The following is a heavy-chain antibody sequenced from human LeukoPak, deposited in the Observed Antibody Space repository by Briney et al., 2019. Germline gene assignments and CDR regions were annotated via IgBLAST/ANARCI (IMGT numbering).Heavy chain of an antibody. CDR3: AKDSKQWLVLFLVY. D-gene: IGHD6-19*01. V-gene: IGHV3-23*01. J-gene: IGHJ4*02. CDR2: ISGSGGST. CDR1: GFTFISYA. Sequence: PGGSLILSCAGSGFTFISYAMSLVRHAAGKVLEWVSAISGSGGSTYYADSVKGRFTISRDNSKNTLYLQMNSLRAEDTAVYYCAKDSKQWLVLFLVYWGQGTLVTVSS.